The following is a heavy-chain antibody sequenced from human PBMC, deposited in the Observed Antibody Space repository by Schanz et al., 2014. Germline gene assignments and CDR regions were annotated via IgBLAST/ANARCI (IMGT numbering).Heavy chain of an antibody. Sequence: QVQLVESGGGVVQPGRSLRLSCAASGFIFSNYGMHWVRQAPGKGLEWVAVIWSDGSGKYYADSVKGRFTISRDSPKNTLYLQMNSLRAEDTAVYYCARDFDDRRGYGSGYCLGDCMDVWGQGTTVTVSS. CDR2: IWSDGSGK. CDR3: ARDFDDRRGYGSGYCLGDCMDV. CDR1: GFIFSNYG. J-gene: IGHJ6*02. V-gene: IGHV3-33*01. D-gene: IGHD3-10*01.